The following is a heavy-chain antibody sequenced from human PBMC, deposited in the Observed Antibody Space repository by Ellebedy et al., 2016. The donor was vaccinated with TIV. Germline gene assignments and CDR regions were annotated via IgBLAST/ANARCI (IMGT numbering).Heavy chain of an antibody. CDR3: ATRRYGDYAYYYYGMDV. CDR1: GYTFTTYY. J-gene: IGHJ6*02. V-gene: IGHV1-46*01. D-gene: IGHD4-17*01. Sequence: ASVKVSCKASGYTFTTYYIHWVRQAPGQGLEWVGTLNPSTGGTSYAQKFQGRVTLTRDTSTSTVYMELSSLRSEDTAVYYCATRRYGDYAYYYYGMDVWGQGTTVTVSS. CDR2: LNPSTGGT.